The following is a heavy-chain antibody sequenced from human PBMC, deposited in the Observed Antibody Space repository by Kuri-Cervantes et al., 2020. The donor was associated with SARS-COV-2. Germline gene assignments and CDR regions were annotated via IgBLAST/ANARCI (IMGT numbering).Heavy chain of an antibody. CDR1: GFTFSSYA. CDR3: AREGIVVDADAFDI. Sequence: LSLTCAACGFTFSSYAMHWVRQAPGKGLEWVAVISYDGSNKYYADSVKGRFTISRDNSKNTLYLQMNSLRAEDTAVYYCAREGIVVDADAFDIWGQGTMVTVSS. CDR2: ISYDGSNK. D-gene: IGHD2-2*01. V-gene: IGHV3-30-3*01. J-gene: IGHJ3*02.